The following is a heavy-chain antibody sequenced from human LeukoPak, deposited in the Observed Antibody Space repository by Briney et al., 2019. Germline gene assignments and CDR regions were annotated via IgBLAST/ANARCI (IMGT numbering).Heavy chain of an antibody. V-gene: IGHV3-7*01. CDR2: IKQDGSEK. D-gene: IGHD6-13*01. J-gene: IGHJ4*02. CDR1: GFTFSSYW. CDR3: ARERDSSSWYHGGFDY. Sequence: GGSLRLSCAASGFTFSSYWMSWVRQAPGKGLEWVANIKQDGSEKYYADSVKGRFTISRDNAKNSLYLQMNSLRAEDTAVYYCARERDSSSWYHGGFDYWGQGTLVTVSS.